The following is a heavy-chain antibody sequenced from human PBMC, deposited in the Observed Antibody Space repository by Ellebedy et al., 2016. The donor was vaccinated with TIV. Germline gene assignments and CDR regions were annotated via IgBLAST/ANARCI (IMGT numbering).Heavy chain of an antibody. CDR2: IYYDGSTI. Sequence: GGSLRLSCATSEFTFSSYGMHWVRQAPGKGLEWVALIYYDGSTIYYADSVKGRFTISRDNSKNTLYLQLNSLRTEDTAVYYCAREFDDYFFDYWGQGTLVIVSS. J-gene: IGHJ4*02. CDR1: EFTFSSYG. V-gene: IGHV3-30*02. CDR3: AREFDDYFFDY. D-gene: IGHD2-21*02.